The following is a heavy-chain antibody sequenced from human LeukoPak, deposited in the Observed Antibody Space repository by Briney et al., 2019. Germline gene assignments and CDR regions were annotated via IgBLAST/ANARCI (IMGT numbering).Heavy chain of an antibody. J-gene: IGHJ5*02. Sequence: GASVKVSCKASGYTFTGYYMHWERQAPGQGLEWMGRINPNSGGTNYAQKFQGRVTMTRDTSISTAYMELSRLRSDDTAVYYCARDHPYDFWSGYHYNWFDPWGQGTLVTVSS. D-gene: IGHD3-3*01. V-gene: IGHV1-2*06. CDR1: GYTFTGYY. CDR3: ARDHPYDFWSGYHYNWFDP. CDR2: INPNSGGT.